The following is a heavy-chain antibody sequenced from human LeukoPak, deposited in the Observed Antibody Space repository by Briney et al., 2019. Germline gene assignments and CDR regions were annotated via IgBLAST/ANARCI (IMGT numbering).Heavy chain of an antibody. V-gene: IGHV1-18*01. J-gene: IGHJ3*02. CDR1: GYIFTDYG. CDR3: ARGGADYWRGGDAFPFDI. CDR2: ISSYNGKT. D-gene: IGHD3-3*01. Sequence: ASVKVSCKASGYIFTDYGINWVRQAPGQGLEWMGWISSYNGKTNYAQNFQGRLTMTTDTSTSTAYMELRSLRSVDTALYYCARGGADYWRGGDAFPFDIWGQGTMVAVSS.